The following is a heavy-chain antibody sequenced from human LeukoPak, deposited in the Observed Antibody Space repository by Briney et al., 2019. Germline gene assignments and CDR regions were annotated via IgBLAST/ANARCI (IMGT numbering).Heavy chain of an antibody. V-gene: IGHV3-7*01. Sequence: PGGSLRLSCAASGFTFSDSWMSWVRQAPGKGLEWVANMNQEGSAKGYVDSVKGRFTISRDNARNSLYLQMSSLRPENTAVYYCATYTHWVAGDVWGQGTTVTVSS. CDR2: MNQEGSAK. CDR1: GFTFSDSW. D-gene: IGHD3-16*01. CDR3: ATYTHWVAGDV. J-gene: IGHJ6*02.